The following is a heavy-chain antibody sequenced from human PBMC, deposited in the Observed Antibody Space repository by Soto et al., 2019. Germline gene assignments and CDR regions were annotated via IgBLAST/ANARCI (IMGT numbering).Heavy chain of an antibody. Sequence: EVQLVESGGGLVQPGGSLKLSCAASGFTFSGSAMHWVRQASGKGLEWVGRIRNKANSYATAYAASVKGRFTISRDDSKNTAYLQMHSLKTEDTAVYYCTSHSPEDIIRNWGQGTLVTVSS. CDR3: TSHSPEDIIRN. CDR1: GFTFSGSA. CDR2: IRNKANSYAT. D-gene: IGHD2-15*01. J-gene: IGHJ4*02. V-gene: IGHV3-73*02.